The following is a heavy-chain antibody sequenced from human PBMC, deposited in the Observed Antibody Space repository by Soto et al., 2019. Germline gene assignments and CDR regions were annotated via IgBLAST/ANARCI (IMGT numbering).Heavy chain of an antibody. CDR2: IYYSGGP. D-gene: IGHD3-10*01. CDR1: GGSITNSNHY. V-gene: IGHV4-39*01. CDR3: ARRWFGEYWFDS. Sequence: QLQLQESGPGLVKPSATLSLTCTVSGGSITNSNHYWGWIRQPPGKGLEWIGSIYYSGGPYYKPSLISRLTIFVHTSKNQFSLKLSSVTAADTAVYSCARRWFGEYWFDSWGQGTLVTVSS. J-gene: IGHJ5*01.